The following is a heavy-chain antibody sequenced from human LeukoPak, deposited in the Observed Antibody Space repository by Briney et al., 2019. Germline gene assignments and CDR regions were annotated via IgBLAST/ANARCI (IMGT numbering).Heavy chain of an antibody. CDR2: ISGSGGST. D-gene: IGHD3-10*01. CDR1: GFTFSSYA. Sequence: SGGSLRLSCAASGFTFSSYAMSWVRQAPGKGPEWVSAISGSGGSTYYADSVKGRFTISRDNSKNTLYLQMNSLRAEDTAVYYCAKQKSSGSSPFDYWGQGTLVTVSS. J-gene: IGHJ4*02. V-gene: IGHV3-23*01. CDR3: AKQKSSGSSPFDY.